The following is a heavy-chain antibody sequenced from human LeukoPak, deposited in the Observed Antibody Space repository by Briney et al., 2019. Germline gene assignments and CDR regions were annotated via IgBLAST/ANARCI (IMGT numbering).Heavy chain of an antibody. D-gene: IGHD2-2*02. CDR2: ISSSSSYI. Sequence: GGSLRLSCAASGFTFSSYSMNWVRQAPGKGLEWVSSISSSSSYIYYADSVKGRFTISRDNAKNSLYLQMDSLRAEDTAVYYCARDPGVPAAIVSFDPWGQGTLVTVSS. CDR1: GFTFSSYS. J-gene: IGHJ5*02. CDR3: ARDPGVPAAIVSFDP. V-gene: IGHV3-21*01.